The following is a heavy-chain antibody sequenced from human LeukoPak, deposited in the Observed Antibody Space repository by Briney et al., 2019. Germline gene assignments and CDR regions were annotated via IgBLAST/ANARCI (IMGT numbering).Heavy chain of an antibody. J-gene: IGHJ5*02. V-gene: IGHV4-61*01. CDR3: ARDSNWFDP. Sequence: SETLSLTCTVSGGSISSSNYYWSWIRQPPGKGLEWIGYIYYSGSTNYNPSLKSRVTISVDTSKNQFSLKLSSVTAADTAVYYCARDSNWFDPWGQGTLVTVSS. CDR1: GGSISSSNYY. CDR2: IYYSGST.